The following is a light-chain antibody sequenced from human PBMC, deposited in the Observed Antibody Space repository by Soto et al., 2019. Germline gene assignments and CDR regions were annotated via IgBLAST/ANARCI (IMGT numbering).Light chain of an antibody. J-gene: IGLJ1*01. V-gene: IGLV2-14*01. Sequence: QSVLTQPGSVSGSPGQSITISCTGTSSDIGNYNYVSWYRQYPGKAPKLMIYEVSNRPAGVSNRLSGSKSGNTASLTISGLQAEDEADYYCSSYTSSSPYVFGTGTKVTVL. CDR3: SSYTSSSPYV. CDR1: SSDIGNYNY. CDR2: EVS.